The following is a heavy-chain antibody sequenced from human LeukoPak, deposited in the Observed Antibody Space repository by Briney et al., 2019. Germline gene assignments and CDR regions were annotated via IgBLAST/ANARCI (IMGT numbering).Heavy chain of an antibody. CDR1: GCTFSSYA. V-gene: IGHV3-33*01. Sequence: PGRSLRLSCSASGCTFSSYAMHWVRQPPGKGLEGVAVIWYDGSNKYYADSVKGRFTISRDHSKNTLYLQMKSLRAEDTAVYYCARELEIAVAGTLGYWGQGTLVTVSS. D-gene: IGHD6-19*01. CDR3: ARELEIAVAGTLGY. CDR2: IWYDGSNK. J-gene: IGHJ4*02.